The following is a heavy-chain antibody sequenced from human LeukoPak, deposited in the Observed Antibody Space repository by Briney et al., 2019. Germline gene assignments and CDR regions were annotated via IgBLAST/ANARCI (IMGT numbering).Heavy chain of an antibody. CDR3: ARYGYCDGGSCSDY. D-gene: IGHD2-15*01. V-gene: IGHV1-2*02. Sequence: ASVKVSCKASGYTFTGYYMHWVRPALGQGLEWMAWINPNSGVTNYAQEFQGRVTMTRDTSISTAYMELSRLRSDDTAVYYCARYGYCDGGSCSDYWGQGTLVTASS. CDR2: INPNSGVT. J-gene: IGHJ4*02. CDR1: GYTFTGYY.